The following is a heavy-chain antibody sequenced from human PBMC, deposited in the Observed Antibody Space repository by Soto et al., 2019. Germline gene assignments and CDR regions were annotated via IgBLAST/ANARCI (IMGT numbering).Heavy chain of an antibody. CDR2: ISYDGSNK. V-gene: IGHV3-30*18. J-gene: IGHJ1*01. CDR3: AKVGYSSGWGGAEYLQH. Sequence: GGSLRLSCAASGFTFSSYGMHWVRQAPGKGLEWVAVISYDGSNKYYADSVKGRFTISRDNSKNTQYLQMNSLRAEDTSMYYCAKVGYSSGWGGAEYLQHWGQGTLVTVSS. D-gene: IGHD6-19*01. CDR1: GFTFSSYG.